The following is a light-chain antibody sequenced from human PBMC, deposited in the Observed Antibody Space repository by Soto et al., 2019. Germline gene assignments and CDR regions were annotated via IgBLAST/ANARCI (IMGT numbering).Light chain of an antibody. Sequence: QSVLTQPASVSGSPGQSITVSCTGSTSDVGTYDYVSWYQHHPGNAPKLIISEVNKRPSGVSNRFSGSKSGNTASLTISGLQAEDEADYYCIAYTSNSILLFGGGTKVTVL. J-gene: IGLJ3*02. CDR1: TSDVGTYDY. CDR3: IAYTSNSILL. CDR2: EVN. V-gene: IGLV2-14*01.